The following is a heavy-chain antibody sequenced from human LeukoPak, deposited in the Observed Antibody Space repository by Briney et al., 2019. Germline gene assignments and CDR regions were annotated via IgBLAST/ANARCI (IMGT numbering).Heavy chain of an antibody. CDR2: IYYSGST. D-gene: IGHD5-24*01. Sequence: SQTLSLTCTVSGGSISSYYWSWIRQPPGKGVEWIGYIYYSGSTNYNPSLKSRVTISVDTSKNQFSLKLSSVTAADTAVYYCASSMAGFPTDWGQGTLVTVSS. J-gene: IGHJ4*02. CDR3: ASSMAGFPTD. CDR1: GGSISSYY. V-gene: IGHV4-59*01.